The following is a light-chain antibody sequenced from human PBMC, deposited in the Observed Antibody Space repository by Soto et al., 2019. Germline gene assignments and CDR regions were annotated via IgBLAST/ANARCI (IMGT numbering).Light chain of an antibody. CDR2: AAS. J-gene: IGKJ5*01. CDR3: QQSYDHPLT. V-gene: IGKV1-39*01. CDR1: QSISTY. Sequence: DIQMTQSPSSLSASVGDRVSITCRASQSISTYLNWFQQKPGEAPNLLIYAASTLQSGVPSRFSGSGSGTEFTLTISSLQPEDFATYYCQQSYDHPLTFGQGTRLDI.